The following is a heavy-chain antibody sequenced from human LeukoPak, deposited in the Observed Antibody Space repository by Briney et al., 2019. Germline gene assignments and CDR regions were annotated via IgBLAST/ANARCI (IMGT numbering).Heavy chain of an antibody. Sequence: SVKVSCKASGYTFTGYYMHWVRQAPGQGREWMGWINPNSGGTNYAQKFQGRVTMTRETSISTVYMELSRLRSDDTAVYSCARGGTVVRGADDAFDIWGQGTMVTVS. CDR3: ARGGTVVRGADDAFDI. CDR1: GYTFTGYY. J-gene: IGHJ3*02. CDR2: INPNSGGT. D-gene: IGHD3-10*01. V-gene: IGHV1-2*02.